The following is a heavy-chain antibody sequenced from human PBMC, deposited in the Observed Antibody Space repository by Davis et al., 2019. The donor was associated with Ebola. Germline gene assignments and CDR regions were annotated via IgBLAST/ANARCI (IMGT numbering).Heavy chain of an antibody. V-gene: IGHV1-69*13. CDR2: IIPIFGTA. CDR3: AKLVVVAATQNYYYYMDV. Sequence: SVKVSCKASGGTFSSYAISWVRQAPGQGLEWMGGIIPIFGTANYAQKFQGRVTITADESTSTAYMELSSLRSEDTAVYYCAKLVVVAATQNYYYYMDVWGKGTTVTVSS. CDR1: GGTFSSYA. D-gene: IGHD2-15*01. J-gene: IGHJ6*03.